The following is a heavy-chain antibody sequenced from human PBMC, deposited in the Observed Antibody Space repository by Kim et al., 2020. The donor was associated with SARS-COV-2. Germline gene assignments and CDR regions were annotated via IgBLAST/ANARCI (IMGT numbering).Heavy chain of an antibody. CDR1: GFTFSGYT. V-gene: IGHV3-21*01. Sequence: GGSLRLSCAASGFTFSGYTMNWVRLAPGKGLEWVSSISARSTYIYYAASVRGRFTISRDNAKNSLYLQMNSLRAEDTAVYYCARDKAEWLLYGYGMDVWG. D-gene: IGHD3-3*01. J-gene: IGHJ6*01. CDR2: ISARSTYI. CDR3: ARDKAEWLLYGYGMDV.